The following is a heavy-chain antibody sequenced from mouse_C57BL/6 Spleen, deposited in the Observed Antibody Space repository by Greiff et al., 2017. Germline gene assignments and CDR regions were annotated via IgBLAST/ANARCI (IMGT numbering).Heavy chain of an antibody. D-gene: IGHD2-1*01. J-gene: IGHJ1*03. CDR3: ARDEGNYRYFDV. Sequence: QVQLQQPGAELVMPGASVKLSCKASGYTFTSYWMHWVKQRPGQGLEWIGEIDPSDSYTNYNQKFKGKSTLTVDKSSSTAYMQLSSLTSEDSAVYYCARDEGNYRYFDVWGTGTTVTVSS. CDR1: GYTFTSYW. CDR2: IDPSDSYT. V-gene: IGHV1-69*01.